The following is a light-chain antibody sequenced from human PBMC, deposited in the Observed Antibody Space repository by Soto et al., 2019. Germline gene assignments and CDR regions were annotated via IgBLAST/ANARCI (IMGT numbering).Light chain of an antibody. J-gene: IGKJ1*01. CDR3: QQSYSPTAT. CDR1: QYISNY. Sequence: DIQMTQSPSSLSASVGDRVTITCRASQYISNYLSWYQQKPGKAPKLLIYAASDLQRGVPSRFSGNGSGTDFALTISSLQPEDFATYFCQQSYSPTATFGLGTNVDIK. CDR2: AAS. V-gene: IGKV1-39*01.